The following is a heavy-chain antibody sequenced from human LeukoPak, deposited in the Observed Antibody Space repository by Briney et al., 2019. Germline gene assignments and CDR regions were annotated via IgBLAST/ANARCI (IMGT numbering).Heavy chain of an antibody. CDR3: ARDHRGGWFDP. Sequence: PGGSLRLSCAASGFTFSSYEMNWVRQAPGKGLEWVSYISSSGSTIYYADSVKGRFTISRDNAKNSLYLQMNSLRAEDTAVYYCARDHRGGWFDPWGQGTLVTVSS. V-gene: IGHV3-48*03. CDR2: ISSSGSTI. CDR1: GFTFSSYE. D-gene: IGHD3-16*01. J-gene: IGHJ5*02.